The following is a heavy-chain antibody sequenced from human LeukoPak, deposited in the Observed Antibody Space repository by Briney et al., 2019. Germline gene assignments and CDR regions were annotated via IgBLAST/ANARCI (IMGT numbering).Heavy chain of an antibody. V-gene: IGHV3-74*01. CDR3: TRVSSTDDY. CDR2: INSDGRSA. J-gene: IGHJ4*02. CDR1: GFAFSRYW. Sequence: GGSLRLSCAASGFAFSRYWIHWVRQAPGKGLVWVSRINSDGRSAVYADSVKGRFTTSRDNAKNTLYLQMDSLRAEDTAVYYCTRVSSTDDYWGQGTLVTVSS. D-gene: IGHD5/OR15-5a*01.